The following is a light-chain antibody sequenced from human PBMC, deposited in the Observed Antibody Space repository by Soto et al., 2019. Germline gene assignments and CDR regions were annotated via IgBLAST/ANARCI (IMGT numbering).Light chain of an antibody. J-gene: IGKJ1*01. V-gene: IGKV3-15*01. CDR2: TAS. CDR3: QQYNNWPRT. CDR1: QTVGRN. Sequence: EVIMTQSPATLSVSPGERAILSCRASQTVGRNLAWYQQKPGQAPRLLIYTASTRATGIPAGFSGSGSGTEFTLTVSSLQSEDFAIYYCQQYNNWPRTFGQGTKVDIK.